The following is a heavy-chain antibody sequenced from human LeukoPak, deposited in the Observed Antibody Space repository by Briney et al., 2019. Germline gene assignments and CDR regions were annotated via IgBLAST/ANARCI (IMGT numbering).Heavy chain of an antibody. V-gene: IGHV4-34*01. Sequence: SETLSLTCAVYGGSFSGYYWSWIRQPPGKGLEWIGEINHSGSTNYNPSLKSRVTISVDTSKNQFSLKLSSVTAAGTAVYYCARGETTTALDYWGQGTLVTVSS. D-gene: IGHD4-17*01. CDR2: INHSGST. J-gene: IGHJ4*02. CDR3: ARGETTTALDY. CDR1: GGSFSGYY.